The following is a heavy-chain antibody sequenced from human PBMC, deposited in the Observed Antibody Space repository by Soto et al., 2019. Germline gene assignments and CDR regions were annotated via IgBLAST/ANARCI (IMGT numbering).Heavy chain of an antibody. CDR1: GFTFSSYW. J-gene: IGHJ2*01. Sequence: AGGSLRLSCAASGFTFSSYWMSWVRQAPGKGLEWVANIKQDGSEKYYVDSVKGRFTISRDNAKNSLYLQMNSLRAEDTAVYYCARNLVYYYGSAWYFDLWGRGTLVTVSS. CDR2: IKQDGSEK. CDR3: ARNLVYYYGSAWYFDL. D-gene: IGHD3-10*01. V-gene: IGHV3-7*03.